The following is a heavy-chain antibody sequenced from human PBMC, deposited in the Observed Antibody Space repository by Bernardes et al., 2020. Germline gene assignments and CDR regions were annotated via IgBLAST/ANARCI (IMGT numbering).Heavy chain of an antibody. V-gene: IGHV3-9*01. D-gene: IGHD3-3*01. J-gene: IGHJ5*02. Sequence: GGSLRLSCAASGFNFDDYDMHWVRQAPGKGLEWVSSISWNSKTIGYADSVQGRFTISRDNAKNSLYLQMNSLRIEDTALYYCAKDSLIGGWFDPWGQGTLVIVSS. CDR1: GFNFDDYD. CDR2: ISWNSKTI. CDR3: AKDSLIGGWFDP.